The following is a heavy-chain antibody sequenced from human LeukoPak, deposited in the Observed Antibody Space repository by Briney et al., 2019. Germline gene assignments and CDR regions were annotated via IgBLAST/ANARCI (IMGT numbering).Heavy chain of an antibody. J-gene: IGHJ4*02. CDR3: ARLQWELPKDY. CDR2: INPNSGGT. Sequence: GASVKVSCKASGYTFTGYYIHWVRQAPGQGLGWMGWINPNSGGTNYAQKFQGRVTMTRDTSISTAYMELSRLRSDDTAVYYCARLQWELPKDYWGQGTLVTVSS. CDR1: GYTFTGYY. V-gene: IGHV1-2*02. D-gene: IGHD1-26*01.